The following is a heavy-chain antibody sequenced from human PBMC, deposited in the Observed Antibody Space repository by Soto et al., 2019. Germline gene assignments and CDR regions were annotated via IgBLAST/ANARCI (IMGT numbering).Heavy chain of an antibody. J-gene: IGHJ5*02. D-gene: IGHD6-6*01. CDR2: ISAYNGNT. Sequence: ASVMVSCKASGYTFTSYGISWVRQAPGQGLEWMGWISAYNGNTNYAQKLQGRVTMTTDTSTSTAYMELRSLRSDDTAVYYCARDQEEQLVLSGWFDPWGQGTLVTVSS. V-gene: IGHV1-18*04. CDR1: GYTFTSYG. CDR3: ARDQEEQLVLSGWFDP.